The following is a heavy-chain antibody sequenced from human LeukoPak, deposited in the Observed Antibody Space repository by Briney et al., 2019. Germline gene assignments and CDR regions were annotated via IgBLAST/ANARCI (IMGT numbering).Heavy chain of an antibody. D-gene: IGHD5-24*01. CDR1: GGTFSSYA. V-gene: IGHV1-69*06. Sequence: ASVKVSCKASGGTFSSYAISWVRQAPGQGLEWMGGIIPIFGTANYAQKFQGRVTITADKSTSTAYMELSSLRSDDTAVYYCAREMATIGHGRAFDIWGQGTMVTVSS. CDR3: AREMATIGHGRAFDI. CDR2: IIPIFGTA. J-gene: IGHJ3*02.